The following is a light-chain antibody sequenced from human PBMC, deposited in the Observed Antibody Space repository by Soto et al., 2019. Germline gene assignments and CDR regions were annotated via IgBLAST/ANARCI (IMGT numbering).Light chain of an antibody. CDR1: QGMSSY. CDR3: QQDNNYPLT. Sequence: DIQLTQSPSFLSSSVGDRVTITCRASQGMSSYLAWYQQKPGKAPKLLIYVASTLQSGVPSRFSGSGSGTESTLTISSLQPEDFATYYCQQDNNYPLTFGGGTKVEIK. CDR2: VAS. J-gene: IGKJ4*01. V-gene: IGKV1-9*01.